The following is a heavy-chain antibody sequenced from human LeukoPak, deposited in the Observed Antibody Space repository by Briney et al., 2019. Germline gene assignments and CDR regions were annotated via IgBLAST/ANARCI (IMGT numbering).Heavy chain of an antibody. CDR2: INHSGST. J-gene: IGHJ5*02. CDR3: ARGAYYDFWSGYPKYNWFDP. D-gene: IGHD3-3*01. Sequence: SETLSLTCAVYGGSFSGYYWSWIRQPPGKGLEWIGEINHSGSTNYNPSLKSRVTISVDTSKYQFSLKLSSVTAADTAVYYCARGAYYDFWSGYPKYNWFDPWGQGTLVTVSS. V-gene: IGHV4-34*01. CDR1: GGSFSGYY.